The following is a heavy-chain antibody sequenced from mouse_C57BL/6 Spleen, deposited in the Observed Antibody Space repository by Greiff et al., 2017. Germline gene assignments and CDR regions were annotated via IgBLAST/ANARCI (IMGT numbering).Heavy chain of an antibody. CDR1: GYTFTDYE. J-gene: IGHJ1*03. D-gene: IGHD1-1*01. Sequence: QVQLQQSGAELVRPGASVTLSCKASGYTFTDYEMHWVKQTPVHGLEWIGAIDPETGGTAYNQKFKGKAILTADKSSSTAYMELRSLTSEDSAVYYCARDYGSSNWYFDDWGTGTTVTVSA. CDR2: IDPETGGT. CDR3: ARDYGSSNWYFDD. V-gene: IGHV1-15*01.